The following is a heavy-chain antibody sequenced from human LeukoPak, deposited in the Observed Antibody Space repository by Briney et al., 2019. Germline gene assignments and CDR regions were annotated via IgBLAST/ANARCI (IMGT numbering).Heavy chain of an antibody. J-gene: IGHJ4*02. D-gene: IGHD1-26*01. CDR1: GGSVSSGSYY. CDR3: ARDSLSGSYRAGSDY. CDR2: IYYSGST. V-gene: IGHV4-61*01. Sequence: SETLSLTCTVSGGSVSSGSYYWSWIRQPPGKGLEWIGYIYYSGSTNYNPSLKSRVTISVDTSKNQFSLKLSSVTAADTAVYYCARDSLSGSYRAGSDYWGQGTLVTVSS.